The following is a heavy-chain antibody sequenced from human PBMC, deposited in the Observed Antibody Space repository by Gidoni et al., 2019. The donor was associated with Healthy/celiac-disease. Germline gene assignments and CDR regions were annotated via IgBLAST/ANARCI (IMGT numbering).Heavy chain of an antibody. CDR2: INHSGST. CDR1: GASFSGYY. V-gene: IGHV4-34*01. CDR3: ARGRDIVVVPAARRFDP. J-gene: IGHJ5*02. D-gene: IGHD2-2*01. Sequence: QVQLQQGGEGLLKPSETLSLTCAVYGASFSGYYWSWIRQPPGKGLEWIGEINHSGSTNYNPSLKSRVTISVDTSTNQFSLKLSSVTAADTAVYYCARGRDIVVVPAARRFDPWGQGTLVTVSS.